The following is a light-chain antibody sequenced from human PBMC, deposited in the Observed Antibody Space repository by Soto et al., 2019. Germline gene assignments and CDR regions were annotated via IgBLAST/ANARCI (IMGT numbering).Light chain of an antibody. V-gene: IGKV3-11*01. CDR3: QQRSNWPPWT. J-gene: IGKJ1*01. Sequence: ESVLMVCPSTLTLSPGERAALSFKVGQNIHTNFAWYQQKPGQAPRLLFYGASTGATGIPARFSGSGSGTDFTLTISSLEPEDFAVYYCQQRSNWPPWTFGQGTKVDIK. CDR2: GAS. CDR1: QNIHTN.